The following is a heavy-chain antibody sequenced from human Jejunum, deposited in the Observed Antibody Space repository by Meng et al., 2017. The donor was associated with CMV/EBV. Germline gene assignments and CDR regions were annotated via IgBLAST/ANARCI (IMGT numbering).Heavy chain of an antibody. CDR3: ANQMPWNYYHGMNL. V-gene: IGHV3-21*01. CDR1: EFSFSSHN. Sequence: SEFSFSSHNMNWVRQAPGKGLEWVASISATSSYMYYADSVKGRFTISRDNAKNSLYLQMDSLRVEDTAVYYCANQMPWNYYHGMNLWGQGTTVTVSS. CDR2: ISATSSYM. J-gene: IGHJ6*02. D-gene: IGHD1-7*01.